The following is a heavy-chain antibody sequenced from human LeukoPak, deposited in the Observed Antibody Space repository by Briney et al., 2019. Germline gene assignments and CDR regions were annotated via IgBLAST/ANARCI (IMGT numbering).Heavy chain of an antibody. CDR2: INSDGSST. D-gene: IGHD6-19*01. J-gene: IGHJ4*02. CDR3: ARARLGTYFDY. Sequence: PGGSLRLSCAASGFTFSSYWVHWVRQAPGKGLVWVSRINSDGSSTSYADSVKGRFTISRDNAKNTLYLQMNSLRAEDTAVYYCARARLGTYFDYWGQGTLVTVSS. CDR1: GFTFSSYW. V-gene: IGHV3-74*01.